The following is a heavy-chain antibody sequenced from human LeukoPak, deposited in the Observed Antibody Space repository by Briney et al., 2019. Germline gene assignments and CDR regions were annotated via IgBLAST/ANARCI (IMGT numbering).Heavy chain of an antibody. D-gene: IGHD6-6*01. CDR2: INHSGST. CDR3: ASTPSIAARRGYYYYYYMDV. CDR1: GGSFSGYY. V-gene: IGHV4-34*01. Sequence: PSETLSLTCAVYGGSFSGYYWSWIRQPPGKGLEGIGEINHSGSTNYNPSLKSRVTISVDTSKNQFSLKLRSVTAADTAVYYCASTPSIAARRGYYYYYYMDVWGKGTTVTVSS. J-gene: IGHJ6*03.